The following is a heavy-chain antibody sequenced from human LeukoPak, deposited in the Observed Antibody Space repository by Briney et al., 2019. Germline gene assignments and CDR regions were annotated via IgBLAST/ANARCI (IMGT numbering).Heavy chain of an antibody. Sequence: ASVKVSCKASGYTFTSYDINWVRQATGQGLEWMGWMNPNSGNTGYAQEVQGRVTITRNTSISTAYMELSSLRSEETAVYYCARVRDGYSYYFEYWGQGTLVTVSS. D-gene: IGHD5-24*01. CDR2: MNPNSGNT. J-gene: IGHJ4*02. V-gene: IGHV1-8*03. CDR1: GYTFTSYD. CDR3: ARVRDGYSYYFEY.